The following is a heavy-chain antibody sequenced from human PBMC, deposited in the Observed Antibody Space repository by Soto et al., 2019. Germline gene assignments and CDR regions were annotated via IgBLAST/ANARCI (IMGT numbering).Heavy chain of an antibody. J-gene: IGHJ4*02. CDR3: ARAPRGKYYFDY. CDR2: IGTAGDP. CDR1: GFTFGNYA. Sequence: GGSLRLSCVASGFTFGNYAMHWVRQSTGRGLEWVSAIGTAGDPHYPGSGKGRFTISRENAKNSLYLQMNSLRAGDTAVYYCARAPRGKYYFDYWGRGTLVTVSS. V-gene: IGHV3-13*05.